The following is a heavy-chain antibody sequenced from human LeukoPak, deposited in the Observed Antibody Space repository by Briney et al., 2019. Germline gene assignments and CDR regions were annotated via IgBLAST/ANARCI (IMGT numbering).Heavy chain of an antibody. J-gene: IGHJ4*02. CDR1: GFTFSSYA. Sequence: GGSLRLSCAASGFTFSSYAMSWVRQAPGKGLEWVSAISGSGGSTYYADSVKGRFTISRDNSKDTLYLQMNSLRAEDTAVYYCAKTFTGYSSGWRDYWGQGTLVTVSS. D-gene: IGHD6-19*01. CDR3: AKTFTGYSSGWRDY. CDR2: ISGSGGST. V-gene: IGHV3-23*01.